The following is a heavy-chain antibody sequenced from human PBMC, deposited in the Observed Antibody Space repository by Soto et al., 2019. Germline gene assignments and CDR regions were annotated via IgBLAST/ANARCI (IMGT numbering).Heavy chain of an antibody. CDR1: GGSISSGDYY. CDR3: ARDRSSDYYYYYGMDV. CDR2: IYYSGST. D-gene: IGHD3-10*01. V-gene: IGHV4-30-4*01. Sequence: SETLSLTCTVSGGSISSGDYYWSWIRQPPGKGLEWIGYIYYSGSTYYNPSLKSRVTISVDTSKNQVSLKLSSVTAADTAVYYCARDRSSDYYYYYGMDVWGQGTTVTVSS. J-gene: IGHJ6*02.